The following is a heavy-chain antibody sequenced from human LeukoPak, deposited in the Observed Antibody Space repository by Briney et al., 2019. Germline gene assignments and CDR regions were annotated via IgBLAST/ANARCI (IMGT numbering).Heavy chain of an antibody. D-gene: IGHD2-15*01. CDR1: GGSFSGYY. CDR2: INHSGST. CDR3: ASLRSRYCRGGHCYR. Sequence: SETLSLTCAVYGGSFSGYYWSWIRQSPGKGLEWIGEINHSGSTNYNPSLKSRVTISVDTSKNQFSLKLSSVTAADTAVYYCASLRSRYCRGGHCYRWGQGTLVTGSS. J-gene: IGHJ4*02. V-gene: IGHV4-34*01.